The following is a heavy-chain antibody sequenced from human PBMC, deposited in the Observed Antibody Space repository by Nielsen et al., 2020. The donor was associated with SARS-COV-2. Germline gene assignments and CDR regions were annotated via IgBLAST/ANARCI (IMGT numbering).Heavy chain of an antibody. J-gene: IGHJ5*02. Sequence: SETLSLTCAVYGGSFSGYYWSWIRQLPGKGLEWIGEINHSGSTNYNPSLKSRVTISVDTSKNQFSLKLSSVTAADTAVYYCARGGIWSGYLLRGWFDPWGQGTLVTVSS. V-gene: IGHV4-34*01. CDR3: ARGGIWSGYLLRGWFDP. CDR1: GGSFSGYY. CDR2: INHSGST. D-gene: IGHD3-3*01.